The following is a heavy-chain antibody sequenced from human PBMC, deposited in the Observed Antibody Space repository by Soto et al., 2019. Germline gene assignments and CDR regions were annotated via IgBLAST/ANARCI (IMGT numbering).Heavy chain of an antibody. V-gene: IGHV1-69*13. J-gene: IGHJ4*02. Sequence: SVKVSCKASGYTFRMYIITWVRQAPGQGFEWMGGIIPIFGTTKYAQKFQDRVTITADDSTSTAYMDLRSLTSEDTAAYYCARQATEMATLKGVYFDYWGQGTLVTVSS. D-gene: IGHD5-12*01. CDR3: ARQATEMATLKGVYFDY. CDR2: IIPIFGTT. CDR1: GYTFRMYI.